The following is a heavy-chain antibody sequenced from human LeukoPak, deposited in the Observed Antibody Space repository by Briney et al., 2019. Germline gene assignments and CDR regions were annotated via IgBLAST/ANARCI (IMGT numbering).Heavy chain of an antibody. CDR3: ARATYGDPPDY. J-gene: IGHJ4*02. CDR2: ISSSSSYI. D-gene: IGHD4-17*01. CDR1: GFTFSSYS. V-gene: IGHV3-21*01. Sequence: GGSLRLSCAAAGFTFSSYSMNWVRQAPGKGLEWVSSISSSSSYIYYGDSVKGRFTISRDNAKNSLYLQMTSLRAEDTAVYYCARATYGDPPDYWGQGTLVTVSS.